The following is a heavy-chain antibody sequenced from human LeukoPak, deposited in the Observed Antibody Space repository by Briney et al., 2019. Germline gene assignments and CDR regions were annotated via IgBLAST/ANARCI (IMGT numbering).Heavy chain of an antibody. Sequence: ASVKVSCKASGYTFTSHDINWARQATGQGLEWMGWMNPNSGNTGYAQKFQGRVTMTRNTSISTAYMELSSLRSEDTAVYYCARGPYCSSTSCYAHDAFDIWGQGTMVTVSS. CDR2: MNPNSGNT. CDR3: ARGPYCSSTSCYAHDAFDI. J-gene: IGHJ3*02. V-gene: IGHV1-8*01. D-gene: IGHD2-2*01. CDR1: GYTFTSHD.